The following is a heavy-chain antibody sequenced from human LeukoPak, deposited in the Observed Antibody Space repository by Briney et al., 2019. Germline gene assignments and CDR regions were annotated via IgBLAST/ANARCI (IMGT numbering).Heavy chain of an antibody. D-gene: IGHD5-18*01. V-gene: IGHV3-30*02. Sequence: PGGSLRHSCAASGFTFTSYGMHWFRQAPGKGLEWVAFIRYDGTNKYYADSVKGRFTISRDNSKNTLFLQMNSLRTEDTAVYYCAKDGRAYTHGYWFDPWGQGTLVTVSS. J-gene: IGHJ5*02. CDR3: AKDGRAYTHGYWFDP. CDR2: IRYDGTNK. CDR1: GFTFTSYG.